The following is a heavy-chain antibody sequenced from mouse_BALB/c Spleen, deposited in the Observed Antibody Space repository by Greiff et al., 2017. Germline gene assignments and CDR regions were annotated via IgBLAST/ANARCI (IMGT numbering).Heavy chain of an antibody. D-gene: IGHD1-1*01. Sequence: EVQLVESGGGLVKPGGSLKLSCAASGFAFSSYDMSWVRQTPEKRLEWVAYISSGGGSTYYPDTVKGRFTISRDNAKNTLYLQMSSLKSEDTAMYYCANYGSSYGWYFDVWGAGTTVTVSS. J-gene: IGHJ1*01. CDR3: ANYGSSYGWYFDV. V-gene: IGHV5-12-1*01. CDR2: ISSGGGST. CDR1: GFAFSSYD.